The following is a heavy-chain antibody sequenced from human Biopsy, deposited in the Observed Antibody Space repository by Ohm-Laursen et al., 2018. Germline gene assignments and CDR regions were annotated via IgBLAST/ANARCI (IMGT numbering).Heavy chain of an antibody. CDR1: GFTFNNYG. CDR2: IFYDGSNT. CDR3: AKDRDNYTPIGGFSMDV. D-gene: IGHD3-16*01. V-gene: IGHV3-30*18. J-gene: IGHJ6*02. Sequence: SLRLSCAASGFTFNNYGMQWVRQAPGKGLEWVAFIFYDGSNTYYADSVKGRFTISRDNSRDTLYLQMSSLRAEDTAVYYCAKDRDNYTPIGGFSMDVWGQGTTVTVSS.